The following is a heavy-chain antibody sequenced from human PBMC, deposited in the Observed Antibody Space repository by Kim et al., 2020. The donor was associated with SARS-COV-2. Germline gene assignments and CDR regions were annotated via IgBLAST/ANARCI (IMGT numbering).Heavy chain of an antibody. Sequence: SETLSLTCAVYGGSFSGYYWSWIRQPPGKGLEWIGEINHSGSTNYNPSLKSRVTISVDTSKNQFSLKLSSVTAADTAVYYCARVKVPIAAAGVTFDYWGQGTLVTVSS. CDR3: ARVKVPIAAAGVTFDY. CDR1: GGSFSGYY. CDR2: INHSGST. V-gene: IGHV4-34*01. J-gene: IGHJ4*02. D-gene: IGHD6-13*01.